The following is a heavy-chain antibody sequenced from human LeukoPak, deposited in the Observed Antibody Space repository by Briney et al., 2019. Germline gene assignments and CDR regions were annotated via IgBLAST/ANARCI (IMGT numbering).Heavy chain of an antibody. V-gene: IGHV3-23*01. CDR1: GFTFSSYS. CDR3: ARETAAGFDC. CDR2: VSGSGGST. D-gene: IGHD6-13*01. Sequence: GGSLRLSCAASGFTFSSYSTTWVRQAPGKGLEWVSVVSGSGGSTYYADSVKGRFAISRDNSKNTLYLQMNSLRAEDTAVYYCARETAAGFDCWGQGTLVTVSS. J-gene: IGHJ5*01.